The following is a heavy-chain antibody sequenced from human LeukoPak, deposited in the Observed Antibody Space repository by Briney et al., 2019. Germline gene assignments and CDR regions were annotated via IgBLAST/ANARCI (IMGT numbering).Heavy chain of an antibody. CDR3: ARAEIPTYYYDSSGHSFDY. D-gene: IGHD3-22*01. Sequence: ASVKVSCKASGYTLTGYYIHWVRQAPGQGLEWMGWINPNSGGTNYAQKFQGRVTMTRDTSISTAYMELSRLRSDDTAVYYCARAEIPTYYYDSSGHSFDYWGQGTLVTVSS. CDR1: GYTLTGYY. V-gene: IGHV1-2*02. CDR2: INPNSGGT. J-gene: IGHJ4*02.